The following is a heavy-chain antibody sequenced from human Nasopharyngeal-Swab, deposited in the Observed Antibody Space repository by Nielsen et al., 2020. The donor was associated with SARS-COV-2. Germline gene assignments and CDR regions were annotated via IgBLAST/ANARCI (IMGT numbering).Heavy chain of an antibody. D-gene: IGHD1-26*01. CDR3: AREGVGATGRSDY. CDR2: IIPILGIA. J-gene: IGHJ4*02. Sequence: SVKVSCKASGGTFSSYAIGWVRQAPGQGLEWMGRIIPILGIANYAQKFQGRVTITADKSTSTAYMELSSLRSEDTAVYYCAREGVGATGRSDYWGQGTLVTVSS. CDR1: GGTFSSYA. V-gene: IGHV1-69*04.